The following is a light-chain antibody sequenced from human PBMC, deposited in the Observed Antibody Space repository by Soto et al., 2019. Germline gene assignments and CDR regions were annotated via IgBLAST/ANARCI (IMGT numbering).Light chain of an antibody. CDR1: QSISTY. CDR3: QQRYNWPPLT. V-gene: IGKV3-11*01. Sequence: EVFLTQSPGTLSLSPGERATLSCRASQSISTYLAWYQQRPGQAPRLLIYDSSNRSTGVPARFSGSGSGTDFTLTISSLEPEDFAVYYCQQRYNWPPLTFGGGTRVEI. CDR2: DSS. J-gene: IGKJ4*01.